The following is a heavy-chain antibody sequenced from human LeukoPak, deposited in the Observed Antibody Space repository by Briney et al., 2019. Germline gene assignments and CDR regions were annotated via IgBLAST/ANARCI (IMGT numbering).Heavy chain of an antibody. CDR1: EVIVRSNY. CDR2: IYSDGTT. Sequence: PGGSLRLSCAASEVIVRSNYMSWVRQAPGKGLEWVAVIYSDGTTNYADSVRGRFTISRDNSRNTLYLQMNSLRPEDTAAYYCARDVHYYGSGRQLDYWGQGTLVTVSS. V-gene: IGHV3-53*01. D-gene: IGHD3-10*01. J-gene: IGHJ4*02. CDR3: ARDVHYYGSGRQLDY.